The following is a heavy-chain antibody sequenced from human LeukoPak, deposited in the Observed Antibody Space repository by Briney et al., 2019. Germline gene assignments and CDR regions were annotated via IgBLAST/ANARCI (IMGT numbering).Heavy chain of an antibody. CDR3: ARDERGRSDSSSWYSFSIAFVI. CDR2: INPNSGGT. Sequence: ASVKVSCKASGYTFTGYYMHWVRQAPGQGLEWMGWINPNSGGTNYAQKFQGRVTMTRDTSISTAYMELSRLRSDDTAVYYCARDERGRSDSSSWYSFSIAFVIWGQGTMVTVSS. CDR1: GYTFTGYY. J-gene: IGHJ3*02. V-gene: IGHV1-2*02. D-gene: IGHD6-13*01.